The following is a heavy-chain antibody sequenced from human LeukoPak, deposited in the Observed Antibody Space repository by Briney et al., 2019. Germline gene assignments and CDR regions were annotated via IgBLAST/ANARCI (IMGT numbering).Heavy chain of an antibody. V-gene: IGHV3-30*04. Sequence: GGSLRLSCAASGFTFSTYAMHWVRQAPGKGLEWVSVISSDGSNLYDADSVKGRFTISRDNSKNTLYLQMNSLRVEDTAVYYCAREAYCSGSSCLPDYWGQGTLVTVSS. CDR2: ISSDGSNL. J-gene: IGHJ4*02. CDR3: AREAYCSGSSCLPDY. D-gene: IGHD2-15*01. CDR1: GFTFSTYA.